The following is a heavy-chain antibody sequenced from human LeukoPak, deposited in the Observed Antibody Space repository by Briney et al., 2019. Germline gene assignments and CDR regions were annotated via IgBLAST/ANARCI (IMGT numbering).Heavy chain of an antibody. D-gene: IGHD5-18*01. J-gene: IGHJ4*02. V-gene: IGHV4-39*01. CDR3: ARRGGDSYGYDY. CDR2: IYYSGSV. CDR1: GGSIRSASYY. Sequence: PSETLSLTCTVSGGSIRSASYYGGWIRQPPGKGLEWIGSIYYSGSVNYNLSLKSRVTISVDTSKNQLSLRLTSVTAADTAVYYCARRGGDSYGYDYWGQGTLVTVSS.